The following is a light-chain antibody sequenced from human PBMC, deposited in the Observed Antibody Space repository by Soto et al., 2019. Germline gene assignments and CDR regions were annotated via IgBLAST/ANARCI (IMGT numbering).Light chain of an antibody. CDR2: EVT. V-gene: IGLV2-8*01. J-gene: IGLJ3*02. Sequence: QSVLTQPPSASGSRGQSVTISCTGTSVDINYVSWFQQHPGKAPKLIICEVTKRPSGVPDRFSGSKSGNTASLTVSGLQEEVGAVNYRTLNPGREIGVSGGGPKPTV. CDR1: SVDINY. CDR3: TLNPGREIGV.